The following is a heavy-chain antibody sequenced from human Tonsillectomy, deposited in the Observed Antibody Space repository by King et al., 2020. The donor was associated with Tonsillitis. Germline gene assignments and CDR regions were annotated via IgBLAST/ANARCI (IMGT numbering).Heavy chain of an antibody. CDR1: GGSFSGYY. Sequence: VQLQQWGAGLLKPSETLSLTCAVYGGSFSGYYWSWIRQPPGKGLEWIGEINHSGSTNYNPSLKSRVTISVDTSKNQFSLKLSSVTAADTAVYYCARGGAIRYYYGSGYYEKKLEGDYWGQGTLVTVSS. J-gene: IGHJ4*02. CDR3: ARGGAIRYYYGSGYYEKKLEGDY. CDR2: INHSGST. D-gene: IGHD3-10*01. V-gene: IGHV4-34*01.